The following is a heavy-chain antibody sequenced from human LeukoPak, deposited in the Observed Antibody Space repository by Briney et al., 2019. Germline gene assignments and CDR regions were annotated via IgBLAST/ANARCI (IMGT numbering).Heavy chain of an antibody. CDR1: GGSISSGSYY. Sequence: PSQTLSLTCTVSGGSISSGSYYWSWIRQPAGKGLEWIGRIYTSGSTNYNPSLKSRVTISVDTSKNQFSLKLSSVTAADTAVYYCAREDTLRYLNWFDPGGRGTRVTVS. D-gene: IGHD3-9*01. CDR3: AREDTLRYLNWFDP. J-gene: IGHJ5*02. V-gene: IGHV4-61*02. CDR2: IYTSGST.